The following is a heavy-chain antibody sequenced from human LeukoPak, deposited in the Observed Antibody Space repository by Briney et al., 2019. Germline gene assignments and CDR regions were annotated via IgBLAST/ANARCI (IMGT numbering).Heavy chain of an antibody. CDR3: ARGQYSSGWYDFDY. J-gene: IGHJ4*02. D-gene: IGHD6-19*01. CDR1: GFTFSSYS. Sequence: GGSLSLSCAASGFTFSSYSMNWVRQAPGKGLEWVSSISSSSSYIYYADSMKGRFTISRDNAKNSLYLQMNSLRAEDTAVYYCARGQYSSGWYDFDYWGQGTLVTVSS. CDR2: ISSSSSYI. V-gene: IGHV3-21*01.